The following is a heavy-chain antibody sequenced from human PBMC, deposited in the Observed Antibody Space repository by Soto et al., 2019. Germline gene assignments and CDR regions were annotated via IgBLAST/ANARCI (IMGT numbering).Heavy chain of an antibody. Sequence: SVKVSCKASGGTFSSYAISWVRQAPGQGLEWMGGIIPIFGTANYAQKFQGRVTITADESTSTAYMELSSLRSEDTAVYYCARVLGIPPLYYYGMDVWGQGTTVTVSS. CDR2: IIPIFGTA. D-gene: IGHD7-27*01. CDR3: ARVLGIPPLYYYGMDV. CDR1: GGTFSSYA. V-gene: IGHV1-69*13. J-gene: IGHJ6*02.